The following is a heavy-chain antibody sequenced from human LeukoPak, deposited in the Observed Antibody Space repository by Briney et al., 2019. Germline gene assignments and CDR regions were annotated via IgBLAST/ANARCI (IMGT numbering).Heavy chain of an antibody. J-gene: IGHJ4*02. CDR1: GFRFSYFW. CDR2: INEDGSQK. CDR3: ARFPFGKFPRRLNYFDS. Sequence: GGSLRLSCEASGFRFSYFWMSWVRQAPGKGLEWVANINEDGSQKYYVDSVKGRFTISRDDTKKLVFLQMNSLRAEDTGVYYCARFPFGKFPRRLNYFDSWGQGTLVTVSS. D-gene: IGHD3-10*01. V-gene: IGHV3-7*01.